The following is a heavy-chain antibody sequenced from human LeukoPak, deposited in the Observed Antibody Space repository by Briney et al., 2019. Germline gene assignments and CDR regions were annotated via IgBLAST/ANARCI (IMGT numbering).Heavy chain of an antibody. D-gene: IGHD2/OR15-2a*01. Sequence: GGSLRLSCSASGFTFSDYYMSWIRQAPGKGLEWVSYISSSSSNTNYADSVKGRFTISRDNAKNALSLQMNSLRAEDTAVYYCARRPPGPFFYFDYWGQGILVTVSS. J-gene: IGHJ4*02. CDR2: ISSSSSNT. CDR1: GFTFSDYY. CDR3: ARRPPGPFFYFDY. V-gene: IGHV3-11*03.